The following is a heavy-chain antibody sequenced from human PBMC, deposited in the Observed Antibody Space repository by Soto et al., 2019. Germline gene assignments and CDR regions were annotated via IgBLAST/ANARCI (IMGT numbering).Heavy chain of an antibody. CDR2: MNPNSGNT. D-gene: IGHD1-26*01. V-gene: IGHV1-8*01. CDR1: GYTFTSYD. CDR3: ARDSRNTLAFDI. Sequence: ASVKVSCKASGYTFTSYDINWVRQATGQGLEWMGWMNPNSGNTGYAQKFQGRVTMTRNTSISTAYMELSSLRSEDTAVYYCARDSRNTLAFDIWGQGTMVTVSS. J-gene: IGHJ3*02.